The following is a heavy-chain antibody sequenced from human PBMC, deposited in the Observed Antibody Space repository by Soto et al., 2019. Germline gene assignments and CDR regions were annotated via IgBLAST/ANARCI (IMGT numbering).Heavy chain of an antibody. CDR3: EKDMIGQVGDYCDY. CDR1: GFTFSDFV. CDR2: INGGGDRT. J-gene: IGHJ4*02. Sequence: GGSLRLSCVASGFTFSDFVMSWVRQAPGKGLESVSTINGGGDRTYYADSVKGRVTISRDNSKNALYLQMNSLRAEDTAVYYCEKDMIGQVGDYCDYWGQGTLVSVSS. V-gene: IGHV3-23*01. D-gene: IGHD3-16*01.